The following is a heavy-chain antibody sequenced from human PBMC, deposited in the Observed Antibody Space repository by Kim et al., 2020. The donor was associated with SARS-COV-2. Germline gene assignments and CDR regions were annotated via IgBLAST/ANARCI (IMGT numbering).Heavy chain of an antibody. J-gene: IGHJ4*02. CDR2: VNNNNNP. CDR3: AKDHPSSGWPTFHS. Sequence: GGSLRLSCAASGFTFSRRAMSWVRQVPGKGLEWIASVNNNNNPYYADSVKGRFTVFRDITKDTLYLQMNSLRADDTALYYCAKDHPSSGWPTFHSWGQGT. D-gene: IGHD6-19*01. CDR1: GFTFSRRA. V-gene: IGHV3-23*05.